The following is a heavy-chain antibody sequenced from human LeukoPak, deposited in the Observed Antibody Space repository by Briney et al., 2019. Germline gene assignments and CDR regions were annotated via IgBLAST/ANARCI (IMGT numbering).Heavy chain of an antibody. J-gene: IGHJ4*02. CDR3: ARELGEGSSWSIIDY. CDR1: GFTFSSYA. Sequence: GRSLRLSCAASGFTFSSYAMHGLRQAPGKGLEWVAVISYDGSHKYYADSVNGRFTISRDNSKNTLYLQMNSLRAEDMAVYYCARELGEGSSWSIIDYWGQGTLVTVSS. V-gene: IGHV3-30*01. CDR2: ISYDGSHK. D-gene: IGHD6-13*01.